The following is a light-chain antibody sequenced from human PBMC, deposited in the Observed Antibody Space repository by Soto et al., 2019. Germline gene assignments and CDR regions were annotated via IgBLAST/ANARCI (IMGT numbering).Light chain of an antibody. CDR1: QSISSW. CDR3: QQSYSTPPA. V-gene: IGKV1-39*01. J-gene: IGKJ1*01. CDR2: AAS. Sequence: DIQMTQSPSTLPASVGDRITIACRASQSISSWLAWYQQKPGKAPKLLIYAASSLQSGVPSRFSGSGSGTDFTLTISSLQPEDFATYYCQQSYSTPPAFGQGTKVDIK.